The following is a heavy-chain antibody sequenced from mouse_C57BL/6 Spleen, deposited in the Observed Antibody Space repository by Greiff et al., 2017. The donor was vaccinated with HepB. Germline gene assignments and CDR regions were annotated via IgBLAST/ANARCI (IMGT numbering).Heavy chain of an antibody. CDR2: IYPGNSDT. D-gene: IGHD2-1*01. V-gene: IGHV1-5*01. Sequence: EVQLQQSGTVLARPGASVKMSCKTSGYTFTSYWMHWVKQRPGQGLEWIGAIYPGNSDTSYNQKFKGKAKLTAVTSASTAYMELSSLTNEDSAVYYCTRSIYYGNYVFDYWGQGTTLTVSS. CDR1: GYTFTSYW. CDR3: TRSIYYGNYVFDY. J-gene: IGHJ2*01.